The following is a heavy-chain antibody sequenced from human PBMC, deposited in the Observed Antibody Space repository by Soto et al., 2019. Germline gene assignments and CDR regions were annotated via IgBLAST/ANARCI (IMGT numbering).Heavy chain of an antibody. D-gene: IGHD3-10*01. V-gene: IGHV3-33*01. CDR2: IWYDGSNK. J-gene: IGHJ6*02. CDR1: GFTFSSYG. Sequence: PGGSLRLSCAASGFTFSSYGMHWVRQAPGKGLEWVAVIWYDGSNKYYADSVKGRFTISRDNSKNTLYLQMNSLRAEDTAVYYYARDIDYYGSGYYYYGMDVWGQGTTVTVSS. CDR3: ARDIDYYGSGYYYYGMDV.